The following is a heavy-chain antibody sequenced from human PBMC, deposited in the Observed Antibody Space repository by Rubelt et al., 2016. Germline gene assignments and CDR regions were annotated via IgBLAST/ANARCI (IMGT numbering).Heavy chain of an antibody. D-gene: IGHD7-27*01. CDR1: GYTLTELS. Sequence: QVQLVQSGAEVKKPGASVKVSCKVSGYTLTELSMHWVRQAPGKGLEWMGGFDPEDGETIYAQKFQGRVTMTEDTSTDTAYMELRSLRSDETAVYYCARYLGIEGDFDYWGQGTLVTVSS. CDR3: ARYLGIEGDFDY. CDR2: FDPEDGET. J-gene: IGHJ4*02. V-gene: IGHV1-24*01.